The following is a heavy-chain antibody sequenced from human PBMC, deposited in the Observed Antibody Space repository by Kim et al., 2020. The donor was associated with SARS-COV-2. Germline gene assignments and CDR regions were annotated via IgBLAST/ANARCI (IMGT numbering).Heavy chain of an antibody. CDR1: GASISSGDYY. Sequence: SETLSLTCTVSGASISSGDYYWSWIRQPPGKGLEWIGYIYYSGNTYYNPSLKSRVTISVDTSKNQFSLKLTSVTAADTAVYYCVREDYSNYFDPWGQGTL. J-gene: IGHJ5*02. V-gene: IGHV4-30-4*01. CDR3: VREDYSNYFDP. D-gene: IGHD3-10*01. CDR2: IYYSGNT.